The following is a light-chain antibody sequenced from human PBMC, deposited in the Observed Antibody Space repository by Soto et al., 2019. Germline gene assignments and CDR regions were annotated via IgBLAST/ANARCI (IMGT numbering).Light chain of an antibody. CDR2: EVI. CDR3: SSYTSASTRV. CDR1: SSDVGRYNY. V-gene: IGLV2-14*01. J-gene: IGLJ1*01. Sequence: QSVLTQPASVSGSPGQSITISCTGTSSDVGRYNYVSWYQQHPGKVPKLMIYEVIHRPSGVSNRFSGSKSGNTASLTISGLQAEDEADYYCSSYTSASTRVFGTGTKVTVL.